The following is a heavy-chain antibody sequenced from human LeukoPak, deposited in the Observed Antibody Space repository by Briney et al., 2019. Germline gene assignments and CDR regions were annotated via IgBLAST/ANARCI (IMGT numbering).Heavy chain of an antibody. CDR3: ARGRNVFVS. CDR2: IDSDGSGT. CDR1: GFTFSSYW. Sequence: PGGSLRLSRAASGFTFSSYWMHWVRQAPGKGLVWVSRIDSDGSGTVYADSVMGRFTISRDNAKNTLYLQMNSLRAEDTAVYYCARGRNVFVSWGQGTLVTVSS. D-gene: IGHD3-10*02. V-gene: IGHV3-74*01. J-gene: IGHJ4*02.